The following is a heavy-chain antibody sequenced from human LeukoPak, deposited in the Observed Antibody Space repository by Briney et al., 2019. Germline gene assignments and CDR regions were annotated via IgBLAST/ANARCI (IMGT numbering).Heavy chain of an antibody. D-gene: IGHD3-22*01. CDR3: AKASAMIVVVSKHFDY. J-gene: IGHJ4*02. CDR1: GFTVSTNY. V-gene: IGHV3-53*01. CDR2: IYSGGST. Sequence: PGGSLRLSCAASGFTVSTNYMSWVRQAPGKGLEWVSLIYSGGSTYYADSVKGRFTISRDNSKNTLYLQMNSLRAEDTAVYYCAKASAMIVVVSKHFDYWGRGTLVTVSS.